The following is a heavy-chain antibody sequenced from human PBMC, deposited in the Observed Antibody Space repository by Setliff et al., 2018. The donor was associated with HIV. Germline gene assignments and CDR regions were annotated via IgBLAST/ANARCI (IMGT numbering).Heavy chain of an antibody. CDR3: ARIEGYAYGSNWFDP. CDR1: GGSISSYY. J-gene: IGHJ5*02. Sequence: SETLSLTCTVSGGSISSYYWSWIRQPPGKGLEWIGYIYYSGSTNYNPSLKSRVTISADTSENQLSLKLSSLTAADTAVYCCARIEGYAYGSNWFDPWGQGTQVTVSS. CDR2: IYYSGST. V-gene: IGHV4-59*01. D-gene: IGHD3-16*01.